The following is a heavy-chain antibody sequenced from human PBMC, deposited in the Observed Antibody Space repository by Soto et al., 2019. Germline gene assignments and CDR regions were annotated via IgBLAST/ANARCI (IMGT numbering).Heavy chain of an antibody. CDR1: SCSISSADYY. Sequence: VQLQESGPGLVKPSQTLSLTCTVSSCSISSADYYWSWIRQPPGKCLEWIGYIYYTGSAYYNPSLKSRVTMSVDTSKNQFSLKVTSVNAADTAVDYCASGGSSNWFDPWSQGTLVTVSS. V-gene: IGHV4-30-4*01. CDR3: ASGGSSNWFDP. D-gene: IGHD1-26*01. J-gene: IGHJ5*02. CDR2: IYYTGSA.